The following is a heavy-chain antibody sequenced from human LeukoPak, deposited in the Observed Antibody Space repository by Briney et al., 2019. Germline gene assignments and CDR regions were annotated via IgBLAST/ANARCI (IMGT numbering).Heavy chain of an antibody. CDR2: IYYSGST. V-gene: IGHV4-59*01. D-gene: IGHD5-18*01. J-gene: IGHJ4*02. CDR3: ARGVDTAMAH. CDR1: GGSISSYY. Sequence: SETLSLTCTVSGGSISSYYWSWIRQPPGKGLEWIGYIYYSGSTNYNPSLKSRVTISVGTSKNQFSLKLSSVTAADTAVYYCARGVDTAMAHWGQGTLVTVSS.